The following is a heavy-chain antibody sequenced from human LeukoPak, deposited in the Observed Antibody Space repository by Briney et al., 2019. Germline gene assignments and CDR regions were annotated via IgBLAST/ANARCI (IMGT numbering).Heavy chain of an antibody. J-gene: IGHJ4*02. CDR3: ASDHHDSSPLDS. D-gene: IGHD3-22*01. Sequence: GGSLRLSCAASGFTFSGSAMHWVRQASGKGLEWVGRIRSKANNYATAYAASVKGRFAISRDDSKNTAYLQMNSLKTEDTAVYYCASDHHDSSPLDSWGQGTLVTVSS. CDR2: IRSKANNYAT. V-gene: IGHV3-73*01. CDR1: GFTFSGSA.